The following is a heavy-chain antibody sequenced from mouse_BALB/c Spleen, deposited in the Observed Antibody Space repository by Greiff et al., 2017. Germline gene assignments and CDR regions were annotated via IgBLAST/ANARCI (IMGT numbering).Heavy chain of an antibody. D-gene: IGHD4-1*01. CDR3: ARGGELGRYFDY. CDR2: INPSSGYT. J-gene: IGHJ2*01. V-gene: IGHV1-4*01. Sequence: QVQLQQSGAELARPGASVKMSCKASGYTFTSYTMHWVKQRPGQGLEWIGYINPSSGYTNYNQKFKDKATLTADKSSSTAYMQLSSLTSEDSAVYYCARGGELGRYFDYWGQGTTLTVSS. CDR1: GYTFTSYT.